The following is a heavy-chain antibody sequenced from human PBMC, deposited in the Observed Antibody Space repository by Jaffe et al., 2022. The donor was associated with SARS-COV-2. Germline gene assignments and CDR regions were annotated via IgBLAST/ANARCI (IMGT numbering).Heavy chain of an antibody. J-gene: IGHJ4*02. V-gene: IGHV3-30*18. CDR3: AKDGAVADHYFDY. D-gene: IGHD6-19*01. CDR1: GFTFRTYG. Sequence: QVQLVESGGGVVQPGRSLRLSCAASGFTFRTYGMHWVRQAPGKGLEWLAVISFDGDNKYYANSVKGRFAISRDNSKHTLYLQMNSLRAGDTAVYFCAKDGAVADHYFDYWGQGTLVTVSS. CDR2: ISFDGDNK.